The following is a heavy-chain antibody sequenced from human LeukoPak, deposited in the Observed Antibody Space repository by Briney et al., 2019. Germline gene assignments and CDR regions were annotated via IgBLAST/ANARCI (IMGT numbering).Heavy chain of an antibody. J-gene: IGHJ6*03. CDR1: GFTVSSNY. CDR2: IYSGGST. Sequence: PGGSLRLSCAASGFTVSSNYMSWVRQAPGEGLEWVSVIYSGGSTYYADSVKGRFTISRDNSKNTLYLQMNSLRAEDTAVYYCARLPVPAGSRYYYYMDVWGKGTTVTISS. D-gene: IGHD2-2*01. CDR3: ARLPVPAGSRYYYYMDV. V-gene: IGHV3-66*01.